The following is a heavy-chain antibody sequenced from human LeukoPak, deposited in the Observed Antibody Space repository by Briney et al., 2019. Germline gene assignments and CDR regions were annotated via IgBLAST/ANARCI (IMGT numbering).Heavy chain of an antibody. V-gene: IGHV4-30-2*01. D-gene: IGHD2-2*02. J-gene: IGHJ4*02. CDR3: ARGLIVPSTIFDY. CDR1: GGSISSGDYY. Sequence: PSQTLSLTCTVSGGSISSGDYYWSWIRQPPGKGLEWIGFISHSGSTYYNPSLKSRVTMSVDRSENQFSLKLSSVTAADTAVYYCARGLIVPSTIFDYWGQGALVTVSS. CDR2: ISHSGST.